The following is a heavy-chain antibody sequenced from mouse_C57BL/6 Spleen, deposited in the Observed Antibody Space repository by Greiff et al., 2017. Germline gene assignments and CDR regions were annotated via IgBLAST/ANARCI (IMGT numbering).Heavy chain of an antibody. CDR2: INYDGSST. V-gene: IGHV5-16*01. CDR3: ARVDYDYAMDY. D-gene: IGHD2-4*01. J-gene: IGHJ4*01. CDR1: GFTFSDYY. Sequence: EVKLVESEGGLVQPGSSMKLSCTASGFTFSDYYMAWVRQVPEKGLEWVANINYDGSSTYYLDSLKSRFIISRDNAKNNLYLQMSSLKSEDTATYYCARVDYDYAMDYWGQGTSVTVSS.